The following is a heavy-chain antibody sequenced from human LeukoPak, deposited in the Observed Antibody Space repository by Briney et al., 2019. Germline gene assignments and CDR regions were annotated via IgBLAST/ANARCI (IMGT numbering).Heavy chain of an antibody. CDR1: GYTFTGYY. CDR2: INPNSGGT. Sequence: ASVKVSCKASGYTFTGYYMHWVRQAPGQGLEWMGWINPNSGGTNYAQKFQGRVTMTTDTSTSTAYMELRSLRSDDTAVYYCARVALRSYTPLWDWGQGTLVTVSS. D-gene: IGHD2-2*02. V-gene: IGHV1-2*02. CDR3: ARVALRSYTPLWD. J-gene: IGHJ4*02.